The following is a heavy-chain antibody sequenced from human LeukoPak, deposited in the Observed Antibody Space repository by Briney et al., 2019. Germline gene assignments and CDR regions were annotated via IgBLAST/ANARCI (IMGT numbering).Heavy chain of an antibody. CDR3: ARGYDDILTGYYGIAHSGTFDI. J-gene: IGHJ3*02. V-gene: IGHV4-59*01. CDR2: IYYSGST. Sequence: SETLSLTCTVSGGSISSYYWSWIRQPPGKGLEWIGYIYYSGSTNYNPSLKSRVTISVDTSKNQFSLKLSSVTAADTAVYYCARGYDDILTGYYGIAHSGTFDIWGQGTMVTVSS. CDR1: GGSISSYY. D-gene: IGHD3-9*01.